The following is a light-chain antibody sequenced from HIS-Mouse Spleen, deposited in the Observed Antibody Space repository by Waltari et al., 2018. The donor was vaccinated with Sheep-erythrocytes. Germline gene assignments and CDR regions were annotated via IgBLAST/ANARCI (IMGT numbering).Light chain of an antibody. CDR3: QAWDSSTAEVV. J-gene: IGLJ2*01. Sequence: SYELTHPPSVSVSPGQTASITCSGDKLGDKYACWYQQKPGQSPVLVIYQDSKRPSGIPGRFSGSNSGNTATLTISGTQAMDEADYYCQAWDSSTAEVVFGGGTKLTVL. CDR2: QDS. CDR1: KLGDKY. V-gene: IGLV3-1*01.